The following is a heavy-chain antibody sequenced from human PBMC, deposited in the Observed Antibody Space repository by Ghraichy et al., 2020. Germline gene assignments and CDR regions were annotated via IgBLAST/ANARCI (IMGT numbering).Heavy chain of an antibody. D-gene: IGHD3-22*01. CDR3: AKSHYYDSSGYYYLYYFDY. J-gene: IGHJ4*02. V-gene: IGHV3-23*01. Sequence: GESLNISCAASGFTFSSCAMSWVRQAPGKGLEWVSVISGAGGTTYYADSVKGRFTTSRDNSKNTLYLQMNSLRAEDTAVYYCAKSHYYDSSGYYYLYYFDYWGQGTLVTVSS. CDR1: GFTFSSCA. CDR2: ISGAGGTT.